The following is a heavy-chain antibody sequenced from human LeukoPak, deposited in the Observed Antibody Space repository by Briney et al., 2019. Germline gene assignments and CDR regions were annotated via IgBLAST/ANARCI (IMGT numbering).Heavy chain of an antibody. CDR2: ISSSGGST. J-gene: IGHJ4*02. CDR1: GFTFSSYW. V-gene: IGHV3-23*01. CDR3: ARSLSSRFSGPRRPYYFDY. Sequence: PGGSLRLSCAASGFTFSSYWMHWVRQAPGKGLQWVSGISSSGGSTYQVDSVKGRFTISRDNSKNTLYLQMNSLRAEDTAVYYCARSLSSRFSGPRRPYYFDYWGQGTLVTVSS. D-gene: IGHD3-16*02.